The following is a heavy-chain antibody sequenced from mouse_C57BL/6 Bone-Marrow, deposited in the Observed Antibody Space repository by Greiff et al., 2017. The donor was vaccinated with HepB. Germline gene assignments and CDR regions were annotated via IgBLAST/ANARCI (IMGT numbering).Heavy chain of an antibody. Sequence: EVQLQESGPELVKPGASVKIPCKASGYTFTDYNMDWVKQSHGKSLEWIGDINPNNGGTIYNQKFKGKATLTVDKSSSTAYMELRSLTSEDTAVYYCARTLITTGNYAMDYWGQGTSVTVSS. CDR1: GYTFTDYN. CDR3: ARTLITTGNYAMDY. CDR2: INPNNGGT. V-gene: IGHV1-18*01. D-gene: IGHD1-1*01. J-gene: IGHJ4*01.